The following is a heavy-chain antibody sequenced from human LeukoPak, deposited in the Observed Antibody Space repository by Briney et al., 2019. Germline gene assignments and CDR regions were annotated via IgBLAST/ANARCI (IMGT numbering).Heavy chain of an antibody. CDR1: GFTFDDYA. CDR2: ISWNSGSI. J-gene: IGHJ5*02. V-gene: IGHV3-9*01. D-gene: IGHD6-19*01. Sequence: GGSLRLSRAASGFTFDDYAMHWVRQAPGKGLEWVSGISWNSGSIGYADSVKGRFTISRDNAKNSLYLQMNSLRAEDTALYYCAKDQSWSIAVAGTGWFDPWGQGTLVTVSS. CDR3: AKDQSWSIAVAGTGWFDP.